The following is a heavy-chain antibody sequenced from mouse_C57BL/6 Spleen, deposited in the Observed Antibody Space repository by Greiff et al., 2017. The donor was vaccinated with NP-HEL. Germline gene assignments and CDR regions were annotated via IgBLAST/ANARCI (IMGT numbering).Heavy chain of an antibody. CDR2: IYPGDGDT. CDR1: GYAFSSSW. Sequence: VQLQESGPELVKPGASVKISCKASGYAFSSSWMNWVKQRPGKGLEWIGRIYPGDGDTNYNGKFKGKATLTADKSSSTAYMQLSSLTSEDSAVYFCARWYGSSYGFAYWGQGTLVTVSA. CDR3: ARWYGSSYGFAY. D-gene: IGHD1-1*01. J-gene: IGHJ3*01. V-gene: IGHV1-82*01.